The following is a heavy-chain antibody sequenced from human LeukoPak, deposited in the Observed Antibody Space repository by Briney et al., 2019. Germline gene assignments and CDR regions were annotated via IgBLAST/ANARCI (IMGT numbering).Heavy chain of an antibody. Sequence: PGESLKISCKGSGYSFTSYWIGWVRQMPGKGLEWMGIIYPGDSDTRYSPSFQGQVTISADKSISTAFLQWSSLKASDTAMYYCARLQEISGSYLRIAFDIWGQGTRVTVSS. CDR1: GYSFTSYW. D-gene: IGHD1-26*01. J-gene: IGHJ3*02. CDR2: IYPGDSDT. CDR3: ARLQEISGSYLRIAFDI. V-gene: IGHV5-51*01.